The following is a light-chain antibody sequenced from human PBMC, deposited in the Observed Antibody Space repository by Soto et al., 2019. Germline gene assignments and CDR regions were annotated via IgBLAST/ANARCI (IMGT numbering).Light chain of an antibody. J-gene: IGKJ5*01. CDR2: DVS. CDR3: QQYNNWPFS. Sequence: EIVITQSPATLSESPGGRATLSCRAGQGVTTNFAWYQQKSGQSPRLLIYDVSIRATGVPARFSATGSETDFTLTISGLQSGDSAVYFCQQYNNWPFSFGQGTRLEIK. CDR1: QGVTTN. V-gene: IGKV3-15*01.